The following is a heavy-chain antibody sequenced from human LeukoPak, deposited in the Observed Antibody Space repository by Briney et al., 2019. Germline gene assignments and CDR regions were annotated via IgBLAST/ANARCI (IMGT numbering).Heavy chain of an antibody. D-gene: IGHD2-2*01. Sequence: GGSLRLSCAASGFTFNNYWMSWVRQAPGKGLEWVANINRDESEKYYVDSVKGRFTISRDNAKDSLYLQMNSLRAEDTAVYYCTRVGGYQLPKFDYWGRGTLVTVSS. CDR2: INRDESEK. CDR3: TRVGGYQLPKFDY. V-gene: IGHV3-7*04. J-gene: IGHJ4*02. CDR1: GFTFNNYW.